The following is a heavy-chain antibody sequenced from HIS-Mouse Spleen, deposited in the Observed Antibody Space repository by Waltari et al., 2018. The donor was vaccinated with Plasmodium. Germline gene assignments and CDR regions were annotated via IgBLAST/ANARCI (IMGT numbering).Heavy chain of an antibody. D-gene: IGHD6-13*01. Sequence: EVQLVESGGGLVQPGGSLRLSCAASGFTFSSYWLSWVRQAPGKGREGVANIKQDGSEKYYVDSVKGRFTISRDNAKNSLYLQMNSLRAEDTAVYYCANSWYWYFDLWGRGTLVTVSS. CDR1: GFTFSSYW. CDR2: IKQDGSEK. CDR3: ANSWYWYFDL. J-gene: IGHJ2*01. V-gene: IGHV3-7*01.